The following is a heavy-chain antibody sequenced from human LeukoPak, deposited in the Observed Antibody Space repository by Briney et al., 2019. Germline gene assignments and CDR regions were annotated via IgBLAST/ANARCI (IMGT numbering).Heavy chain of an antibody. V-gene: IGHV1-69*13. CDR2: IIPIFGTA. CDR3: AVAAADWFDP. J-gene: IGHJ5*02. CDR1: GGTFSSYA. Sequence: SVKVSCKDSGGTFSSYAISWVRQAPGQGLEWMGGIIPIFGTANYAQKFQGRVTITADESTSTAYMELSSLRSEDTAVYYCAVAAADWFDPWGQGTLVTVSS. D-gene: IGHD6-13*01.